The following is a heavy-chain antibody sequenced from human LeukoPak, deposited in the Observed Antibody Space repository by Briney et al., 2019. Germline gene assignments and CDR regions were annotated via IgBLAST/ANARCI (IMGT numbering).Heavy chain of an antibody. CDR3: AKDDRLSSGYGSSDF. V-gene: IGHV3-23*01. D-gene: IGHD3-10*01. CDR1: GFTFTSYA. Sequence: GGSLRLSCVASGFTFTSYAMSWDRQSPGKGLEWVSVISGGGGTIYYADSVKGRFTTSRDNSKNTLYLQMNSLRAEDTAVYYCAKDDRLSSGYGSSDFWGQGTLVTVSS. CDR2: ISGGGGTI. J-gene: IGHJ4*02.